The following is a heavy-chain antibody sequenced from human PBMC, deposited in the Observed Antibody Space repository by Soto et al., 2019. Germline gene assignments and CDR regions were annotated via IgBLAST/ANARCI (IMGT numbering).Heavy chain of an antibody. CDR1: GFTFSSYA. J-gene: IGHJ4*02. Sequence: GGSLRLSCAASGFTFSSYAMSWVRQAPGKGLEWVSAISGSGGSTYYADSVKGRFTISRDNSKNTLYLQMNSLRAEDTAVYYCAKDPIQQYSSFIDYWGQGTLVTVSS. V-gene: IGHV3-23*01. CDR2: ISGSGGST. CDR3: AKDPIQQYSSFIDY. D-gene: IGHD6-6*01.